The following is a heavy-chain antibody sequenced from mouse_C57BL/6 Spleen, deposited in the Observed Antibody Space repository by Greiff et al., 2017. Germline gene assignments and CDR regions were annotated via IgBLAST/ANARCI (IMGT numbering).Heavy chain of an antibody. J-gene: IGHJ4*01. D-gene: IGHD1-1*01. Sequence: VQLQQSGAELVKPGASVKISCKASGYAFSSYWMNWVKQRPGKGLEWIGQIYPGDGDTNYNGKFKGKGTLTADKSSSTAYMQLSSLTSEDSAVYFCARWRNYYGSSYGGDYWGQGTSVTVSS. V-gene: IGHV1-80*01. CDR1: GYAFSSYW. CDR2: IYPGDGDT. CDR3: ARWRNYYGSSYGGDY.